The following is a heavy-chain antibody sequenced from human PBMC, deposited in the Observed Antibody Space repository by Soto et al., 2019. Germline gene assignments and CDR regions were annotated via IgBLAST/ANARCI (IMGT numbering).Heavy chain of an antibody. D-gene: IGHD2-15*01. CDR3: ARGSTPVCSGGSCYWGDAFDI. CDR1: GYTFTSYD. V-gene: IGHV1-8*01. CDR2: MNPNSGNT. J-gene: IGHJ3*02. Sequence: GASVKVSCKASGYTFTSYDINWVRQATGQGLEWMGWMNPNSGNTGYAQKFQGRVTMTRNTSISTAYMKLSSLRSEDTAVYYCARGSTPVCSGGSCYWGDAFDIWGQGTMVTVSS.